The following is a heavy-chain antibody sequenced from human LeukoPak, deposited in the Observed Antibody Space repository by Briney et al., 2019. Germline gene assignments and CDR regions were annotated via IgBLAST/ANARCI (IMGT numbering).Heavy chain of an antibody. Sequence: PGGSLRLSCAASGFTFSSYWMHWVRQAPGKGLVWVSRINSDGSSTSYADSVKGRFTISRDNAKYSLYLQMNSLRAEDTAVYYCVRGSYGAYDYWGQGSLVTVSS. CDR2: INSDGSST. J-gene: IGHJ4*02. V-gene: IGHV3-74*01. CDR1: GFTFSSYW. CDR3: VRGSYGAYDY. D-gene: IGHD4-17*01.